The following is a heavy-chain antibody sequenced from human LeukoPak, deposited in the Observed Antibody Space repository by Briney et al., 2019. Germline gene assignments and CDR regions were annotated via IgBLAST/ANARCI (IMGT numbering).Heavy chain of an antibody. Sequence: GESLKISCKGSGFSFTTYWIVWVRQMPGKGLERMGIIYPDDSDTRYTPSLQGKITISADKSISTAYLQWNSLKASDTAIYYCARHCSAASCYSSYYFEYWGQGTLVTVSS. CDR1: GFSFTTYW. CDR2: IYPDDSDT. J-gene: IGHJ4*02. D-gene: IGHD2-15*01. CDR3: ARHCSAASCYSSYYFEY. V-gene: IGHV5-51*01.